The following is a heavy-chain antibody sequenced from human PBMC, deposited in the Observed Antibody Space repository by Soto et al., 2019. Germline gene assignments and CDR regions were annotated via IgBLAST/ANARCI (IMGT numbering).Heavy chain of an antibody. CDR1: GGSVNSDNFY. D-gene: IGHD6-6*01. CDR3: AREFSNSPEAFDS. CDR2: IYYTGST. V-gene: IGHV4-61*01. Sequence: ATPSETLSLTCTVSGGSVNSDNFYWSWIRQPPGRGLEWIGYIYYTGSTSYNPSLKSRVTISIDTSRNQFSLKLSSVTAADTAVYYCAREFSNSPEAFDSWGQGSLVTVSS. J-gene: IGHJ4*02.